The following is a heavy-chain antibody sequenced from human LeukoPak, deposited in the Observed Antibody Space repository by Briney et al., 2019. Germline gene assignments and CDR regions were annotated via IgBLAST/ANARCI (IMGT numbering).Heavy chain of an antibody. V-gene: IGHV3-23*01. J-gene: IGHJ3*01. CDR3: ARRITVVARDAFDF. CDR2: ISGSGGST. CDR1: GFTFSTYA. Sequence: PGGSLRLSCSASGFTFSTYAMSWVRQAPGKGLEWVSCISGSGGSTFYADSVKGRFTISRDNSKNTLYLQMNSLRVEDTAIYYCARRITVVARDAFDFWGQGTMVTVSS. D-gene: IGHD1-14*01.